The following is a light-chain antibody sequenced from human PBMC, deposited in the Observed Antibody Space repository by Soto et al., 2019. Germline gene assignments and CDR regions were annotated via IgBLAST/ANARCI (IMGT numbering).Light chain of an antibody. J-gene: IGKJ2*01. CDR1: QTVSGND. CDR2: GSS. V-gene: IGKV3-20*01. CDR3: QQYGSSPPYT. Sequence: EIALTQSPGILSLSPGERATRTCRASQTVSGNDLAWYQQKPGQSPRLLIYGSSDRATGIPDRFSGSGSGTDFTLTINRVEPEDFAVYYCQQYGSSPPYTFGQGTTLEI.